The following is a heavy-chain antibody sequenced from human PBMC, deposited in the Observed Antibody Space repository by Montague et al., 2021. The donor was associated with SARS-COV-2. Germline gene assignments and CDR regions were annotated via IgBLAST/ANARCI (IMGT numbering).Heavy chain of an antibody. CDR1: DGSFSDYS. CDR3: ARGRQHINMVVVVVTGGEYYFDF. J-gene: IGHJ4*02. D-gene: IGHD3-22*01. CDR2: INYRGST. V-gene: IGHV4-34*01. Sequence: SETLSLTCAVYDGSFSDYSWTWIRQPPGKRLEWIGEINYRGSTNCNPSLKSRVTISVDTSKNQFSLKMTSVTAADTAVYYCARGRQHINMVVVVVTGGEYYFDFWGQGTLVAVSS.